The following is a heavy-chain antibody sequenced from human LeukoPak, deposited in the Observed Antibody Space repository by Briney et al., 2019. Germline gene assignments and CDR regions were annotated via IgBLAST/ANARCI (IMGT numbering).Heavy chain of an antibody. CDR1: GGSISSYY. Sequence: SETPSLTCTVSGGSISSYYWSWIRQPPGKGLEVIGYIYYSGSTNYNPSLKSRVTISVDTSKNQFSLKLSSVTAADTAVYYCARVPSYYDYVWGSYRSGAFDIWGQGTMVTVSS. D-gene: IGHD3-16*02. J-gene: IGHJ3*02. CDR2: IYYSGST. CDR3: ARVPSYYDYVWGSYRSGAFDI. V-gene: IGHV4-59*01.